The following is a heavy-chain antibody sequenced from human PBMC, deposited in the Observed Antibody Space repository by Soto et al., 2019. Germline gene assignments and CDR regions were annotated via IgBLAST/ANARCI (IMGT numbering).Heavy chain of an antibody. CDR1: GYTFTSYD. J-gene: IGHJ6*02. D-gene: IGHD6-13*01. CDR2: MNPNSGNT. V-gene: IGHV1-8*01. CDR3: ARSRAKHIAAAGPNYYYGMDV. Sequence: QVQLVQSGAEVKKPGASVKVSCKASGYTFTSYDINWVRQATGQGLEWRGWMNPNSGNTGVAQKYQGKVNKARNTLISTAYMGLSSLRSEDPAVYYCARSRAKHIAAAGPNYYYGMDVWCQGTTVTVSS.